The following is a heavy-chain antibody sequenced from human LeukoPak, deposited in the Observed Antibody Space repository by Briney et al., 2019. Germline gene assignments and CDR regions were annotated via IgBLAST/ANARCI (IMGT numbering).Heavy chain of an antibody. J-gene: IGHJ6*02. Sequence: PSETLSLTCTVSGGSISSYYWSWIRQPAGKGLEWVGRSYTSGGTNYNPYLKSSVTMSVDPSKNQFYLKLRSVTAADTDVYYCAGSNWSYYHYGMDVWGQGTTVTVSS. CDR2: SYTSGGT. D-gene: IGHD1-20*01. CDR3: AGSNWSYYHYGMDV. CDR1: GGSISSYY. V-gene: IGHV4-4*07.